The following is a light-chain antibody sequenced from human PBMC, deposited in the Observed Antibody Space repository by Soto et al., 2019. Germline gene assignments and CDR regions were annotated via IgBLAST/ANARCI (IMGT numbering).Light chain of an antibody. CDR1: QTINSW. Sequence: DIQMTQSPSTLSASVRDRVTITCRASQTINSWLAWYQQKPGKAPKLLIYKASTLESGVPSRFSGSGSGTEFTLTISSLQPDDFATYYCQQYNHWYTFGQGTKLEIK. V-gene: IGKV1-5*03. CDR3: QQYNHWYT. J-gene: IGKJ2*01. CDR2: KAS.